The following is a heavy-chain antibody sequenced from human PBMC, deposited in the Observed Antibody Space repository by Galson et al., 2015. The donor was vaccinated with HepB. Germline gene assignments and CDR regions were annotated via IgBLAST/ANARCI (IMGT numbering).Heavy chain of an antibody. CDR2: ISYDGSNK. V-gene: IGHV3-30*18. J-gene: IGHJ4*02. CDR3: AKDRPLYSSSWFFDY. CDR1: GFTFSSYG. D-gene: IGHD6-13*01. Sequence: SLRLSCAASGFTFSSYGMHWVRQAPGKGLEWVAVISYDGSNKYYADSVKGRFTISRDNSKNTLYLQMNSLRAEDTAVYYCAKDRPLYSSSWFFDYWGQGTLVTVSS.